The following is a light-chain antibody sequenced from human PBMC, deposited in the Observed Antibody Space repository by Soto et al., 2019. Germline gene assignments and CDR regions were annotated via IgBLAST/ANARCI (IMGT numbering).Light chain of an antibody. V-gene: IGLV2-8*01. Sequence: QSALTQPPSASGSPGQSVTISCTGTSSDVGGYNYVSWYQHHPGKAPKLIIYEVSKRPSGVPDRFSGSKSGNTASLTVSGLQAEDEAEYYCGSYAGTNIYVVFGGGTQLTVL. CDR3: GSYAGTNIYVV. CDR2: EVS. J-gene: IGLJ2*01. CDR1: SSDVGGYNY.